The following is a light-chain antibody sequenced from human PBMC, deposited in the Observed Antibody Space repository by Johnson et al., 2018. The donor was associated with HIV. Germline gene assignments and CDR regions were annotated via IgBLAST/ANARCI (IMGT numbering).Light chain of an antibody. CDR1: SSNIGNNF. V-gene: IGLV1-51*01. CDR2: DNN. CDR3: GTWDSSLSAYV. J-gene: IGLJ1*01. Sequence: QSALTQPPSVSAAPGQRVTRSYSGSSSNIGNNFVSWFRQLPLRAPKVLIYDNNERPSGIPDRFSGSKSGTSATLGITGLQTGDEADYYCGTWDSSLSAYVFGTGTKVTVL.